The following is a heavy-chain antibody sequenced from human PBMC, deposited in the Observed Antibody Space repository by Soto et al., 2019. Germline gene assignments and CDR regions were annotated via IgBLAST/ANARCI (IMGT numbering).Heavy chain of an antibody. CDR1: GYTFTSYG. Sequence: ASLKVSCKASGYTFTSYGISWVRQAPGQGLEWMGWISAYNGNTNYAQKLQGRVTMTADTSTSTAYMELRSLRSDDTAVYYCASGYCSSTSCYRGLQNYYYYYGMDVWGQGTTVTVSS. V-gene: IGHV1-18*04. CDR3: ASGYCSSTSCYRGLQNYYYYYGMDV. J-gene: IGHJ6*02. D-gene: IGHD2-2*02. CDR2: ISAYNGNT.